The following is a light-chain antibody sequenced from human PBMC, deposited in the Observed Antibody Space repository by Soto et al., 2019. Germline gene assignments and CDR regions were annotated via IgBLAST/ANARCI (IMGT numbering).Light chain of an antibody. CDR2: QAS. Sequence: DIQITLYSATLSGKVGDRVTITCRASQTISSWLAWYQQKPGKAPKLLVYQASTLESGVPLRFSGSGSGTEFTLTINSLQSDEFATYYCQQYDSYSWTFGQGTKVDI. CDR3: QQYDSYSWT. J-gene: IGKJ1*01. V-gene: IGKV1-5*03. CDR1: QTISSW.